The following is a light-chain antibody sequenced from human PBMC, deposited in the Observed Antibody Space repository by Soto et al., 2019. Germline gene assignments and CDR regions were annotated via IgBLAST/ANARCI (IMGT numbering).Light chain of an antibody. CDR1: QSVRNSY. V-gene: IGKV3-20*01. CDR2: GAY. CDR3: QQYGSSPPVT. J-gene: IGKJ1*01. Sequence: EIVFTQAPGTRSLSPGERATLSCRASQSVRNSYLAWYQQKPGQAPRLLIYGAYTRANGIPVRFSGSGSGTDFTLTISRLEPEDFAVYYCQQYGSSPPVTFGQGTKVDIK.